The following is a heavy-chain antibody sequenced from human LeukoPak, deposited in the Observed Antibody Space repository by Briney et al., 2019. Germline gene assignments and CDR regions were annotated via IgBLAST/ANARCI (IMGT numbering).Heavy chain of an antibody. CDR2: ISYDGSNK. V-gene: IGHV3-30*18. J-gene: IGHJ3*02. Sequence: GGSLRLSCAASGFTFSSYGMHWVRQAPGKGLEWVAVISYDGSNKYYADSVKGRFTISRDNSKNTLYLQMNSLRAEDTAVYYCAKISMTTVTSGAVDAFDIWGQGTVVTVSS. D-gene: IGHD4-11*01. CDR1: GFTFSSYG. CDR3: AKISMTTVTSGAVDAFDI.